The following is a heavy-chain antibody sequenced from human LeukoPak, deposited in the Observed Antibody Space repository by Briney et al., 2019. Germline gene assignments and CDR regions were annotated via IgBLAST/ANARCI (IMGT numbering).Heavy chain of an antibody. CDR1: GYSISSGYY. CDR3: ASRSTYYYGSGSYFWSY. CDR2: IYYSGST. J-gene: IGHJ4*02. Sequence: SETLSLTCTVSGYSISSGYYWGWIRQPPGKGLEWIGSIYYSGSTYYNPSLKSRVTISVDASKNQFSLKLSSVTAADTAVYYCASRSTYYYGSGSYFWSYWGQGTLVTVSS. D-gene: IGHD3-10*01. V-gene: IGHV4-38-2*02.